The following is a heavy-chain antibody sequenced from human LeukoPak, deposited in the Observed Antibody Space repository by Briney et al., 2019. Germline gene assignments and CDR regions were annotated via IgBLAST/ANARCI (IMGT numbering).Heavy chain of an antibody. V-gene: IGHV1-8*02. J-gene: IGHJ4*02. CDR2: MNPNSGNT. D-gene: IGHD2-8*01. Sequence: ASVKVSCKASGYTFTSYYMHWVRQAPGQGLEWMGWMNPNSGNTGYAQKFQGRVTMTRNTSISTAYMELSSLRSEDTAAYYCARGLYMYATGFDYWGQGTLVTVSS. CDR1: GYTFTSYY. CDR3: ARGLYMYATGFDY.